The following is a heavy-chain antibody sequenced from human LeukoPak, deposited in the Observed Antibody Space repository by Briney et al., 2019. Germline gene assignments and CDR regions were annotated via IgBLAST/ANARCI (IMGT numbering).Heavy chain of an antibody. D-gene: IGHD6-19*01. CDR1: GFTFDDYA. V-gene: IGHV3-20*04. Sequence: PGGSLRLSCAASGFTFDDYAMHWVRQAPGKGLEWVSGINWNGGSTGYADSVKGRFTISRDNARNSLFLQMNTLRAEDTAVYYCARGRYSSGWILDYWGQGTLVTVSS. CDR3: ARGRYSSGWILDY. CDR2: INWNGGST. J-gene: IGHJ4*02.